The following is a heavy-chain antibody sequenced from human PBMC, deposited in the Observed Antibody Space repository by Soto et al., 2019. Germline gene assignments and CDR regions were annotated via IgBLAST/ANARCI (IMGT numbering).Heavy chain of an antibody. D-gene: IGHD5-18*01. CDR1: GGSISSGDYY. Sequence: SETLSLTCTVSGGSISSGDYYWSWIRQPPGKGLEWIGYIYYSGSTYYNPSLKSRVTISVDTSKNQFSLKLSSVTAADTAVYYCARSGGQLWDDAFDIWGQGTVVTVSS. CDR3: ARSGGQLWDDAFDI. J-gene: IGHJ3*02. V-gene: IGHV4-30-4*01. CDR2: IYYSGST.